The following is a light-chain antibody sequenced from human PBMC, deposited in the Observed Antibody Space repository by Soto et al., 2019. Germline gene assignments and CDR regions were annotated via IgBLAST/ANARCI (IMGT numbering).Light chain of an antibody. CDR2: DAS. CDR1: QSIGNW. J-gene: IGKJ2*01. V-gene: IGKV1-5*01. Sequence: DIQMTQSPPTLSASVGDRVTVTCRASQSIGNWLSCYQQKPGKAPKLLIYDASTLESGVPSRFSGSESGTEFTLTIDSLQPDDFATYYCQQYNTYPATFGQGTQLEI. CDR3: QQYNTYPAT.